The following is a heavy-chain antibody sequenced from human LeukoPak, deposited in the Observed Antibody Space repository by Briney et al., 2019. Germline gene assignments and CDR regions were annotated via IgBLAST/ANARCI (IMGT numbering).Heavy chain of an antibody. Sequence: GASVNVSCKASGYALTNYYMSWVRQAPGQGPEWMGAIDPSSGNTQFAPKSEGRVTVTTDTSTSTVYMEMSSLRSDDTAMYYCATYPGPTIQGSFDYWGQGTLVTVSS. J-gene: IGHJ4*02. CDR3: ATYPGPTIQGSFDY. D-gene: IGHD5-18*01. CDR1: GYALTNYY. V-gene: IGHV1-46*01. CDR2: IDPSSGNT.